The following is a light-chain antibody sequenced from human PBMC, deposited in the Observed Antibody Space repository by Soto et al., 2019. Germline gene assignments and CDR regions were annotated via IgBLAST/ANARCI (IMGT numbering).Light chain of an antibody. CDR2: GAS. V-gene: IGKV3-20*01. CDR3: QHFGSSPPVT. J-gene: IGKJ5*01. Sequence: DIVLTQAPDNLSPSPGESATLSCRVSQFTNGKYVAWYQQRHGLPPRLLVYGASKRAPGIPDRFRGSGSGSEFTLTISAVEPEDFAVYFCQHFGSSPPVTFGQGTRLEIK. CDR1: QFTNGKY.